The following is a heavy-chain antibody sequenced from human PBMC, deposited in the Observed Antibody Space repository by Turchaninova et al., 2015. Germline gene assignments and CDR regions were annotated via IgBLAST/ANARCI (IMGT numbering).Heavy chain of an antibody. CDR2: INTDGRSP. CDR3: ATSGRSGGSADY. CDR1: GFTFSTYW. V-gene: IGHV3-74*01. Sequence: EVELVESGGGLVQPGGSLRLSCAASGFTFSTYWMHWVRQAQGKGLVWVSRINTDGRSPSYADSVKGRFTISRDNAKNTLYLQMNRLRAEDTAGYYCATSGRSGGSADYWGQGTLVTVSS. J-gene: IGHJ4*02. D-gene: IGHD2-15*01.